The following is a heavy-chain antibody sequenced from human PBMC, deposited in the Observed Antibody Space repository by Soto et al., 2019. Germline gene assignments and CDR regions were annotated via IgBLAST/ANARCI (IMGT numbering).Heavy chain of an antibody. J-gene: IGHJ4*02. CDR2: INPHNGGT. CDR3: ARGYYYDSSGTLAY. D-gene: IGHD3-22*01. CDR1: GYTFTAYY. V-gene: IGHV1-2*02. Sequence: ASGKVTCKASGYTFTAYYIHWVRQAPGQGLEWMGWINPHNGGTNYAQKFQGRVTMTRDTSISTAYMELSRLRSDDTAVYYCARGYYYDSSGTLAYWVQVTLVTVSS.